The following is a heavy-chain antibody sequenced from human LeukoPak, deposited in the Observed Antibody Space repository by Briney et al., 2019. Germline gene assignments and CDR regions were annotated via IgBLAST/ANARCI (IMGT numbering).Heavy chain of an antibody. J-gene: IGHJ6*03. CDR3: ASGFIAAAWDYMDV. CDR1: GFTFSSYS. D-gene: IGHD6-13*01. CDR2: ISSSSSYI. V-gene: IGHV3-21*01. Sequence: GGSLRLSCAASGFTFSSYSMNWVRQARGKGLEWVSSISSSSSYIYYADSVKGRFTISRDNAKNSLYMQMNSLRAEDTAVYYCASGFIAAAWDYMDVWGKGTPVTVSS.